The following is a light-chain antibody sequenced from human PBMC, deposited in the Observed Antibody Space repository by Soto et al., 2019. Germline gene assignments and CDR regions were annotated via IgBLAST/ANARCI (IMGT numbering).Light chain of an antibody. CDR1: QNINNY. CDR2: DAS. J-gene: IGKJ4*01. CDR3: QLRSFRPEII. V-gene: IGKV3-11*01. Sequence: EIVLTQSPATLSLSPGQEATLSCRASQNINNYLAWYRQQPGQAPRLLIFDASTRATGIPRRFSGSGSGTDFTLTFSSLEPEDFAIYYCQLRSFRPEIIFGGGTRVE.